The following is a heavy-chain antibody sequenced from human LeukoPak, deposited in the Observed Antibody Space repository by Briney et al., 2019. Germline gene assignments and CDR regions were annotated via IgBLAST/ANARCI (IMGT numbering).Heavy chain of an antibody. J-gene: IGHJ4*02. Sequence: GGSLRLSCTASGFTFGDYAMSWFRQAPGKGLEWVGFIRSKAYGGTTEYAASVIGRFTISRDDSKSIAYLQMNSLKTEDTAVYYCTRGPLGRRYKAHKGYFDYWGQGTLVTVSS. CDR2: IRSKAYGGTT. D-gene: IGHD1-1*01. V-gene: IGHV3-49*03. CDR3: TRGPLGRRYKAHKGYFDY. CDR1: GFTFGDYA.